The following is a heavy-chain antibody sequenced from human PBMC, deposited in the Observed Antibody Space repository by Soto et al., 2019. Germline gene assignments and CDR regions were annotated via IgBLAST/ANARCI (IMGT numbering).Heavy chain of an antibody. D-gene: IGHD3-10*01. J-gene: IGHJ4*02. CDR3: ARDTYHYGSGSPLGY. CDR1: GFTFSSYD. Sequence: QVQLVESGGGVVQPGRSLRLSCAASGFTFSSYDMEWVRQAPGKGLEWGAVISNDGTKTYYADSVKGRFTISRDNSKNTLSLQMNSLRAEDTAVYYCARDTYHYGSGSPLGYWGQGTLVTVSS. V-gene: IGHV3-30-3*01. CDR2: ISNDGTKT.